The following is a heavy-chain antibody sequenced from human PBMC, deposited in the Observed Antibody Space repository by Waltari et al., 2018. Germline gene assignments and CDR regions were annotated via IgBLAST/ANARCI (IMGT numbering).Heavy chain of an antibody. CDR2: IYHSGST. CDR1: GYSLSSGYS. J-gene: IGHJ4*02. CDR3: ARHYSATGSGYDLDY. V-gene: IGHV4-38-2*01. Sequence: QVQLQESGPGLVKPSETLSLSCAVSGYSLSSGYSWGWIRQPPGKGLEWIGSIYHSGSTYYNPSLKSRVTISVDTSKNQFSLKLSSVTAADTAVYYCARHYSATGSGYDLDYWGQGTLVTVSS. D-gene: IGHD5-12*01.